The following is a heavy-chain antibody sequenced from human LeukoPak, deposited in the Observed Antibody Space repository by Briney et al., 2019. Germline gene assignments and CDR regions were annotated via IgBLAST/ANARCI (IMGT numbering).Heavy chain of an antibody. J-gene: IGHJ4*02. CDR2: IIPIFGTA. D-gene: IGHD5-24*01. CDR1: RGTFSSYA. V-gene: IGHV1-69*05. Sequence: SVKVSCKASRGTFSSYAISWVRQAPGQGLEWMGGIIPIFGTANYAQKFQGRVTITTDESTSTAYMELSSLRSEDTAVYYCARSGSRRDGYKFWGQGTLVTVSS. CDR3: ARSGSRRDGYKF.